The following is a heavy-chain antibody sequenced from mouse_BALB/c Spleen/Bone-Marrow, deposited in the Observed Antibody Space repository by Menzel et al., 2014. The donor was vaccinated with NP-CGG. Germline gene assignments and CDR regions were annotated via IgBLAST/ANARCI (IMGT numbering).Heavy chain of an antibody. J-gene: IGHJ2*01. V-gene: IGHV5-9*02. D-gene: IGHD1-2*01. CDR2: ISSGGTYT. CDR1: GFVFSTYD. CDR3: ARRARYGLYYFDY. Sequence: EVQLVESGGGLVKPGGSLKLSCAASGFVFSTYDMSWVRQTPEKRLEWVATTISSGGTYTYYPDSVKGRFTISRDNARNTLYLQMSSLRSEGTALYYCARRARYGLYYFDYWGQGTTLTVSS.